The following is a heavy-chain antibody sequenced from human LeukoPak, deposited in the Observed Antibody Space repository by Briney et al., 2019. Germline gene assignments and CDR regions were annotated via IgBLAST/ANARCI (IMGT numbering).Heavy chain of an antibody. CDR1: GFIFSSYW. V-gene: IGHV3-48*04. CDR2: ISSSGSTI. D-gene: IGHD3-9*01. CDR3: ARAFYDFLTGYPAYFDY. J-gene: IGHJ4*02. Sequence: QPGGSLRLSCAASGFIFSSYWMHWVRQAPGKGLEWVSYISSSGSTIYYADSVKGRFTISRDNAKNSLYLQMNSLRAEDTAVYYCARAFYDFLTGYPAYFDYWSQGTLVTVSS.